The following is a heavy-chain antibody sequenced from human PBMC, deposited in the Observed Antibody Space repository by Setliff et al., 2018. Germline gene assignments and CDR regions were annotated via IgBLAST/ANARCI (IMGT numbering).Heavy chain of an antibody. CDR2: IYYSGST. D-gene: IGHD3-10*01. J-gene: IGHJ4*02. CDR1: GDSMSFSY. Sequence: SETLSLTCSVSGDSMSFSYWSWIRQPPGKGLEWIGYIYYSGSTDSHPSLKSRVSISIGTSKNQFSLNVRSVTAADTAIYYCAKGRGEMDSWGQGILVTVSS. V-gene: IGHV4-59*01. CDR3: AKGRGEMDS.